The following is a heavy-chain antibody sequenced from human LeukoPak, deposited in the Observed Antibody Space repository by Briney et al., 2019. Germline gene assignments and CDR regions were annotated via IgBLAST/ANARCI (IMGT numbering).Heavy chain of an antibody. J-gene: IGHJ3*02. V-gene: IGHV3-43*02. D-gene: IGHD3-22*01. CDR2: ISGDGGST. CDR3: VRRYYYDSSAAFDI. Sequence: GSLRLSCAASAFTFDAYAMHWVRQAPGKGLEWVSLISGDGGSTYYADSVKGRFTISRDNSKNSLYLQMNSLRTEDTALYYCVRRYYYDSSAAFDIWGQGTMVTVSS. CDR1: AFTFDAYA.